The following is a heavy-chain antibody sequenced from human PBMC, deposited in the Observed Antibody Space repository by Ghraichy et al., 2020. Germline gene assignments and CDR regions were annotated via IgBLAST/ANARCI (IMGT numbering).Heavy chain of an antibody. CDR1: GFTFSSYS. Sequence: GGSLRLSCAASGFTFSSYSMNWVRQAPGKGLEWVSYISSSSSTIYYADSVKGRFTISRDNAKNSLYLQMNSLRAEDTAVYYCARPGIAAAARLGDYYYYYYMDVWGKGTTVTVSS. V-gene: IGHV3-48*01. CDR3: ARPGIAAAARLGDYYYYYYMDV. D-gene: IGHD6-13*01. J-gene: IGHJ6*03. CDR2: ISSSSSTI.